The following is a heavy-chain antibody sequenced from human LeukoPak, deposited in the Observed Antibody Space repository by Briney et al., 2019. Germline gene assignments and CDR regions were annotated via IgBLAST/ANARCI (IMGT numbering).Heavy chain of an antibody. D-gene: IGHD3-3*01. J-gene: IGHJ4*02. CDR2: INPNSGGT. Sequence: GASVKVSCKASGYTFTCYYMHWVRQAPGQGLEWMGWINPNSGGTNYAQKFQGRVTMTRDTSISTAYMELSRLTSDDTAVYYCARSLEWLLYVDYFDYWGQGTLVTVSS. V-gene: IGHV1-2*02. CDR3: ARSLEWLLYVDYFDY. CDR1: GYTFTCYY.